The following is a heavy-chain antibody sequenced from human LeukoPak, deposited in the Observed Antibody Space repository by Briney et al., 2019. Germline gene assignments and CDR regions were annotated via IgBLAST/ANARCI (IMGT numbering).Heavy chain of an antibody. D-gene: IGHD2-15*01. CDR1: GFTFSSYG. Sequence: GGSLRLSCAASGFTFSSYGMPWVRQAPGKGLEWVAVIWYDGSNKYYADSVKGRFTISRDNSKNTLYLQMDSLRAEDTAVYYCARDRTKQVVVAANWFDPWGQGTLVTVSS. CDR3: ARDRTKQVVVAANWFDP. J-gene: IGHJ5*02. V-gene: IGHV3-33*01. CDR2: IWYDGSNK.